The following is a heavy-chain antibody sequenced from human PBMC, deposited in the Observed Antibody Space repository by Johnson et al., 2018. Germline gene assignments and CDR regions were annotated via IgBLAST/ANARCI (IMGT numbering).Heavy chain of an antibody. CDR1: GFTFDVYA. J-gene: IGHJ6*03. Sequence: QLVESGGGLVQPGRSLRLSCAASGFTFDVYAMHWVRQVPGKGLEWVSGISWDSGNIAYADSVKGRFTNSRDNAKNSLYLQINSLRAEDTALYYCAKDIRGPPDYYYYYYLDVWGKGTTVTVSS. V-gene: IGHV3-9*01. CDR3: AKDIRGPPDYYYYYYLDV. CDR2: ISWDSGNI.